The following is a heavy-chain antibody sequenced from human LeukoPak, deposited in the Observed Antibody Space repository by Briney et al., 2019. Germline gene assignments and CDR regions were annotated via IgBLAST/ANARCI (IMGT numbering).Heavy chain of an antibody. J-gene: IGHJ4*02. CDR1: GGTFSSYA. Sequence: SVKVSCKASGGTFSSYAISWVRQAPGQGLEWMGRIIPILGIANYAQKFQGRVTITADKSTSTAYMELSSLRSEDTAVYYCAISSKLERPYYWGQGTLVTVSS. D-gene: IGHD1-1*01. CDR3: AISSKLERPYY. CDR2: IIPILGIA. V-gene: IGHV1-69*04.